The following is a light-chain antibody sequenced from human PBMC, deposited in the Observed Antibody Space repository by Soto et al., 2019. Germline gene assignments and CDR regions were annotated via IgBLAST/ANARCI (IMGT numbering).Light chain of an antibody. J-gene: IGKJ2*01. Sequence: DVRMTQSPSSLSAAVGDTVTITCRAGQTFKNYLNWYQHKPGKAPKLLIYAASSLQSGVPPRFSAFASGTDFTLTITNLQPEDFATYYCQQSYRSLQRFGQGTKLQI. CDR2: AAS. CDR1: QTFKNY. CDR3: QQSYRSLQR. V-gene: IGKV1-39*01.